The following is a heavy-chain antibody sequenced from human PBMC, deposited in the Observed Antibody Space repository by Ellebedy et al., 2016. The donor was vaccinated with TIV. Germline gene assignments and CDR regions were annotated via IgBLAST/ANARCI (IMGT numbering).Heavy chain of an antibody. Sequence: GGSLRLSXAASGFTFDDYAMHWVRQAPGKGLEWVSGISWNSGSIGYADSVKGRFTISRDNAKKSLYLQMNSLRAEDTALFYCVKDRDRAMVPDALDIWGQGTMVTVSS. CDR3: VKDRDRAMVPDALDI. J-gene: IGHJ3*02. CDR2: ISWNSGSI. D-gene: IGHD5-18*01. CDR1: GFTFDDYA. V-gene: IGHV3-9*01.